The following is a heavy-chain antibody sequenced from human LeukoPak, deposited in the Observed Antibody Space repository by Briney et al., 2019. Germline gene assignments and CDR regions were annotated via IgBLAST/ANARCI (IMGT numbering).Heavy chain of an antibody. CDR3: ARGVARKHYYDSSGYLEYFQH. CDR1: GGTFSSYA. V-gene: IGHV1-69*13. Sequence: EASVNVSCKASGGTFSSYAITWVRQAPGQGLEWLGGIIPMFGTTNFAQKFQGRVTITADESTSTAYMELSSLRSEDTAVYYCARGVARKHYYDSSGYLEYFQHWGQGTLVTVSS. D-gene: IGHD3-22*01. CDR2: IIPMFGTT. J-gene: IGHJ1*01.